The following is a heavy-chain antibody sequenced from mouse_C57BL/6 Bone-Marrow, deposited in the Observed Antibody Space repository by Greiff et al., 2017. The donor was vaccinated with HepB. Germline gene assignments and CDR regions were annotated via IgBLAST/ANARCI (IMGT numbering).Heavy chain of an antibody. Sequence: VQLKESGAELVRPGASVKLSCTASGFNIKDDYMHWVKQRPEQGLEWIGWIDPENGDTEYASKFQGKATITADTSSNTAYLQLSSLTSEDTAVYYCTFYYYGSSSYYFDYWGQGTTLTVSS. D-gene: IGHD1-1*01. J-gene: IGHJ2*01. CDR2: IDPENGDT. V-gene: IGHV14-4*01. CDR1: GFNIKDDY. CDR3: TFYYYGSSSYYFDY.